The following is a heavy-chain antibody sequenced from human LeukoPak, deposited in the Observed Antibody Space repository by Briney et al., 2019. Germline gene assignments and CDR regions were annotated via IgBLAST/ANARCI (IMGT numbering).Heavy chain of an antibody. CDR1: GYTFTSYY. V-gene: IGHV1-46*01. Sequence: EASVKVSCTASGYTFTSYYMHWVRQAPGQGLEWMGIINPSGGSTSYAQKFQGRVTMTRDTSTSTVYMELSSLRSEHTAVYYCARNPGAVADPFDYWGQGTLVTVSS. J-gene: IGHJ4*02. CDR2: INPSGGST. CDR3: ARNPGAVADPFDY. D-gene: IGHD6-19*01.